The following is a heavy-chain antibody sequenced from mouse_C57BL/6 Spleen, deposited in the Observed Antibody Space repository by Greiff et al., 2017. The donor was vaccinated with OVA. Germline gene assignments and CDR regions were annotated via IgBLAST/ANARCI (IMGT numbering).Heavy chain of an antibody. D-gene: IGHD2-4*01. Sequence: QVQLQQPGAELVMPGASVKLSCKASGYTFTSYWMHWVKQRPGQGLEWIGEIDPSDSYTNYNQKFKGKSTLTVDKSSSTAYMQLSSLTSEDSAVYYCARVLRRRGPFDYWGQGTTLTVSS. V-gene: IGHV1-69*01. CDR3: ARVLRRRGPFDY. CDR1: GYTFTSYW. CDR2: IDPSDSYT. J-gene: IGHJ2*01.